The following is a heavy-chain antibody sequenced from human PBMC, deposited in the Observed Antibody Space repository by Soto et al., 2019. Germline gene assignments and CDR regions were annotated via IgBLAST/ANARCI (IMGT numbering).Heavy chain of an antibody. J-gene: IGHJ4*02. CDR2: ISGSGGST. D-gene: IGHD3-3*01. CDR3: AKDKRRFYDFWSGYPFDY. Sequence: PGGSLRLSCAASGFTFSSYAMSGVRQAPGKGLEWVSAISGSGGSTYYADSVKGRFTISRDNSKNTLYLQMNSLRAEDTAVYYCAKDKRRFYDFWSGYPFDYWGQGTLVTVSS. V-gene: IGHV3-23*01. CDR1: GFTFSSYA.